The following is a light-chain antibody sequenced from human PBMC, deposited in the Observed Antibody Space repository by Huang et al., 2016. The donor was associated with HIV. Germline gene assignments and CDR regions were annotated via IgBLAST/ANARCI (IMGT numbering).Light chain of an antibody. Sequence: DIVMTQSPGSLTVSLGERASINCTSSQPLLSTANNKSYLAWYHQKQRQPPKALIYWASNRESGVPGRFSGSGSGTDFTLTISSLQAEDVALYYCQQYYSASITFGQGTRVEI. J-gene: IGKJ5*01. CDR2: WAS. CDR1: QPLLSTANNKSY. CDR3: QQYYSASIT. V-gene: IGKV4-1*01.